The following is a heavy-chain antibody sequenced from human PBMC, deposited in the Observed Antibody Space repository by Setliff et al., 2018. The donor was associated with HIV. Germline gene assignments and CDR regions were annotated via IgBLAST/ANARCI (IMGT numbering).Heavy chain of an antibody. CDR1: GGPLTDHY. D-gene: IGHD1-1*01. CDR3: RVWILRDTSDI. Sequence: SETLSLTCAVHGGPLTDHYWNWIRQSPGKGLEWIGEVLYNGGTRYNPSLENRVSMSVDTSKNQFSLKLLSVTAADTAVYYCRVWILRDTSDIWGQGTVVTVSS. CDR2: VLYNGGT. J-gene: IGHJ3*02. V-gene: IGHV4-34*12.